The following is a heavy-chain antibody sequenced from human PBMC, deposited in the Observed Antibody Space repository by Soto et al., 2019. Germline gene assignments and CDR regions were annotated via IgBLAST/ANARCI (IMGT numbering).Heavy chain of an antibody. CDR2: IIPILNIA. J-gene: IGHJ4*02. CDR1: GGTFSSFH. CDR3: ARGPNPLGDD. Sequence: QVQLVQSGAEVKKPGSSVKVSCKASGGTFSSFHITWVRQAPGQGLEWMGRIIPILNIANYAQNFQGRVTITADKSTNTAYMELNSLRSEDTAMYYCARGPNPLGDDWGQGTLITVSS. V-gene: IGHV1-69*02. D-gene: IGHD3-3*01.